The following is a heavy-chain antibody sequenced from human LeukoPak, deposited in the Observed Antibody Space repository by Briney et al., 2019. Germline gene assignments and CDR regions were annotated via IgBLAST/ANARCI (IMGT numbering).Heavy chain of an antibody. J-gene: IGHJ5*02. CDR2: VSSTGSTI. D-gene: IGHD2-2*03. CDR3: ARDLDIVVVPAASRGFVP. CDR1: GFTFSNYE. V-gene: IGHV3-48*03. Sequence: GGSLRLSCAASGFTFSNYEMNWVRQAPGKGLECVSYVSSTGSTIYYADSVKGRFTISRDNAKNSLYLQMNSLRAEDTAVYYCARDLDIVVVPAASRGFVPWGQGTLVTVSS.